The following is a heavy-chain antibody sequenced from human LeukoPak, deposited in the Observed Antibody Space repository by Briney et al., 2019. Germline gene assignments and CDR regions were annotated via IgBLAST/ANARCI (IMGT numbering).Heavy chain of an antibody. V-gene: IGHV4-59*01. CDR3: ARDPTYYDFWDMDV. D-gene: IGHD3-3*01. J-gene: IGHJ6*03. Sequence: SETLSLTCTVSGGSISSYYWSWIRQPPGKGLEWIGYIYYSGSTNYNPSLKSRVTISVDTSKNQFSLKLSSVTAADTAVYYCARDPTYYDFWDMDVWGKGTTVTVSS. CDR2: IYYSGST. CDR1: GGSISSYY.